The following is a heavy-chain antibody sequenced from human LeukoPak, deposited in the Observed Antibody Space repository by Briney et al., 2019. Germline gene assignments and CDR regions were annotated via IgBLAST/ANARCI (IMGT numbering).Heavy chain of an antibody. CDR2: IKQDGSEK. CDR3: ARGYSSSWYNYFDY. Sequence: GGSLRLSCVASEFMFSTSWMNWVRQAPGKGLEWVANIKQDGSEKYYVDSVKGRFTISRDNAKNSLYLQMNSLRAEDTAVYYCARGYSSSWYNYFDYWGQGTLVTVSS. V-gene: IGHV3-7*01. D-gene: IGHD6-13*01. J-gene: IGHJ4*02. CDR1: EFMFSTSW.